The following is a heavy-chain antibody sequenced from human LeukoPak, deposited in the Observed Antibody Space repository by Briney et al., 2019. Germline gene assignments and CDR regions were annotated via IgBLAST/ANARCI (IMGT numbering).Heavy chain of an antibody. CDR2: TSGSI. CDR3: ARVLAIFGLDTPDFYMHV. V-gene: IGHV4-4*09. Sequence: SETLSLTCAVSGASISSHYWSWIRQPPGKGLEWIGYTSGSISDNPSLKPRVAVSQVTSHDQVPLRLTSVTAAHTAVYYCARVLAIFGLDTPDFYMHVWGKGTTVRVS. J-gene: IGHJ6*03. CDR1: GASISSHY. D-gene: IGHD3/OR15-3a*01.